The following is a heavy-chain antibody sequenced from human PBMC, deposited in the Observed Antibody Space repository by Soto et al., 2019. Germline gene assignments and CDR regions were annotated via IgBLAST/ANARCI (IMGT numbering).Heavy chain of an antibody. CDR3: ARKRAGLNAFDI. Sequence: GASVKVSCKASGYTFTSYYMHWVRQAPGQGLEWMGIINPSGGSTSHAQKFQGRVTMTRDTSTSTVYMELSSLRSEDTAVYYCARKRAGLNAFDIWGQGTMVTVSS. J-gene: IGHJ3*02. D-gene: IGHD2-8*01. CDR1: GYTFTSYY. V-gene: IGHV1-46*01. CDR2: INPSGGST.